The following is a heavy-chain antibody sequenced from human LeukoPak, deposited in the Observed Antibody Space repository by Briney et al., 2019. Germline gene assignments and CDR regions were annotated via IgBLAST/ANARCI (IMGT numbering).Heavy chain of an antibody. CDR3: ARRSNGGNPLIDAFDI. J-gene: IGHJ3*02. Sequence: PSETLSLTCTVSGGSIRSSSYYWGWIRQPRGRGVEGIGSFYYSGSTYYNPSLKSRVTISVDTSKNQFSLKLSSVNAADTAVYYCARRSNGGNPLIDAFDIWGQGTMVTVSS. CDR2: FYYSGST. D-gene: IGHD4-23*01. V-gene: IGHV4-39*01. CDR1: GGSIRSSSYY.